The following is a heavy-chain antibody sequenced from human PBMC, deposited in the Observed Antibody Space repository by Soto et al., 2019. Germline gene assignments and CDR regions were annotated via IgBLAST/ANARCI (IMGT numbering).Heavy chain of an antibody. Sequence: QVQLVQSGAEVQKPGSSVKVSCKASGGTFSSYAISWVRQAPGQGLEWMGGIIPIFGTANYAQKFQGRVTITADESTSTAYMELSSLRSEDTAVYYCARPSRHTGGNFWGYFDYWGQGTLVTVSS. V-gene: IGHV1-69*01. J-gene: IGHJ4*02. CDR2: IIPIFGTA. CDR1: GGTFSSYA. CDR3: ARPSRHTGGNFWGYFDY. D-gene: IGHD2-21*02.